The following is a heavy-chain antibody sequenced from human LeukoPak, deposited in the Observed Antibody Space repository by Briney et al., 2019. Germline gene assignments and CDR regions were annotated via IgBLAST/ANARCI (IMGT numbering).Heavy chain of an antibody. V-gene: IGHV4-59*08. CDR3: ARSAIDAFDI. Sequence: TPSETLSLTCTVSGGSISSYYWRWIRQPPGKGLECIGYIYNSGSTNYNPSLKSRVSISVDTSKNQFSLKLSSVTAADTAVYYCARSAIDAFDIWGQGTMVTVSS. CDR1: GGSISSYY. D-gene: IGHD6-25*01. CDR2: IYNSGST. J-gene: IGHJ3*02.